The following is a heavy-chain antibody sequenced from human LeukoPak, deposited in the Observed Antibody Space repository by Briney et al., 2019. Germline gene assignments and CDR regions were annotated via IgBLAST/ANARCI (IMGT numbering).Heavy chain of an antibody. V-gene: IGHV3-11*06. CDR2: ISSSSSYI. Sequence: GGSLRLSCAASGFTFSDYYMSWIRQAPGKGLEWVSSISSSSSYIYYADSVKGRFTISRDNAKNSLYLQMNSLRAEDTAVYYCARDPAYSGYVYYFDYWGQGTLVTVSS. D-gene: IGHD5-12*01. CDR3: ARDPAYSGYVYYFDY. J-gene: IGHJ4*02. CDR1: GFTFSDYY.